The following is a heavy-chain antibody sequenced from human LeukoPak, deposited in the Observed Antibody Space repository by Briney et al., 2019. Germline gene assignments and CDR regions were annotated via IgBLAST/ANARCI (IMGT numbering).Heavy chain of an antibody. J-gene: IGHJ3*02. CDR1: GFSFSSYG. V-gene: IGHV3-7*01. CDR2: IKQDGSEK. Sequence: GGSLRLSCAASGFSFSSYGMSWVRQAPGKGLEWVANIKQDGSEKYYVDSVKGRFTISRDNAKKSLYLQMNSLRAEDTALYYCARTTLAVAGTGYAFDIWGQGTMVTVSS. D-gene: IGHD6-19*01. CDR3: ARTTLAVAGTGYAFDI.